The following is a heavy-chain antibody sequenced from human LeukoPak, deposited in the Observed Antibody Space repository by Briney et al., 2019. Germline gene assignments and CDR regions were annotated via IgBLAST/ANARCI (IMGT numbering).Heavy chain of an antibody. CDR1: GGSISSYY. CDR2: IYYSGST. V-gene: IGHV4-59*12. J-gene: IGHJ4*02. Sequence: SETLSLTCTVSGGSISSYYWSWIRQPPGKGLEWIGSIYYSGSTYYNPSLKSRVTISVDTSKNQFSLKLSSVTAADTAVYYCARVSGGYGIDYWGQGTLVTVSS. CDR3: ARVSGGYGIDY. D-gene: IGHD5-18*01.